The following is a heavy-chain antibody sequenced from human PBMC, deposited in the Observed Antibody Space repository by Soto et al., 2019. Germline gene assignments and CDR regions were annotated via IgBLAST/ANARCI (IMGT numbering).Heavy chain of an antibody. Sequence: ASVKVSCKASGYTFTSYYISWVRQAPGQGLEWMGIINPSGGSTSYAQKFQGRVTMTRDTSTSTVYMELSSLRSEDTAVYYCAREAVVVVAATLGAFDIWGQGTMVTVSS. V-gene: IGHV1-46*01. CDR1: GYTFTSYY. D-gene: IGHD2-15*01. CDR3: AREAVVVVAATLGAFDI. J-gene: IGHJ3*02. CDR2: INPSGGST.